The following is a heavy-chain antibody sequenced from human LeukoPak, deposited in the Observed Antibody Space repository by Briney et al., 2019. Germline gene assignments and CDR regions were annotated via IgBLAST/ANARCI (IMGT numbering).Heavy chain of an antibody. CDR3: ARDGRGGYDLPSGWYYYYGMDV. Sequence: PGGSLRLSCAASGFTFSSYSMNWVRQAPGKGLEWVSSISSSSSYIYYADSVKGRFTISRDNAKNSLYLQMNSLRAEDTAVYYCARDGRGGYDLPSGWYYYYGMDVWGQGTTVTVSS. J-gene: IGHJ6*02. D-gene: IGHD5-12*01. CDR1: GFTFSSYS. V-gene: IGHV3-21*01. CDR2: ISSSSSYI.